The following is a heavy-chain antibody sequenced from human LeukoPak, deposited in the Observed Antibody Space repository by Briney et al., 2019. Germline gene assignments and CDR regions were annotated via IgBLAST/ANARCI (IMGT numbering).Heavy chain of an antibody. D-gene: IGHD4-17*01. CDR1: GYTFISYG. CDR3: ARDFHGDFDY. V-gene: IGHV1-18*01. CDR2: LSAYNGNT. Sequence: ASVKVSCKASGYTFISYGISWVRQAPGQGLEWMGWLSAYNGNTNYAQKLQGRVTMTTDTSTSTAYMELRSLRSADTAVYYCARDFHGDFDYWSQGTLVTVSS. J-gene: IGHJ4*02.